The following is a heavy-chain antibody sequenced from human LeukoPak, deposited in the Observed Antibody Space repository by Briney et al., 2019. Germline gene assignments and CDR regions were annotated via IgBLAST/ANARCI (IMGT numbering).Heavy chain of an antibody. J-gene: IGHJ4*02. CDR2: ISSNGGNT. Sequence: GGSLTLSCSASGFTFSSYAMHWVRQAPGKGLEYVSGISSNGGNTYYADSVKGRFTISRDNSKNTLYLQMSSLRGEDTAVYYCVKERSSGWYDFDYWGQGTLVTVSS. CDR1: GFTFSSYA. V-gene: IGHV3-64D*06. CDR3: VKERSSGWYDFDY. D-gene: IGHD6-19*01.